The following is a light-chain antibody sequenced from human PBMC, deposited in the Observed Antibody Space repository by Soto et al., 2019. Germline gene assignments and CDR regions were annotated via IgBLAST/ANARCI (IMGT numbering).Light chain of an antibody. J-gene: IGKJ2*01. V-gene: IGKV1-39*01. CDR1: QNITIF. CDR2: AAT. Sequence: DIQMTQSPSSLFASVGDRATLTSRASQNITIFLNWYQQKPGKAPKLLILAATTLQSGVPSGFSGSGSETDFTLTISTLQPEDFATYYCQQSYSIPYNFGQGTKLEI. CDR3: QQSYSIPYN.